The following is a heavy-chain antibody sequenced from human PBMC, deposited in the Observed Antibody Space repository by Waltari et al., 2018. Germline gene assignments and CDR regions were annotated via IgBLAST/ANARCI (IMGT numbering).Heavy chain of an antibody. CDR1: GGSFSGYY. CDR3: ARLANIVVATGYYYYMDV. J-gene: IGHJ6*03. D-gene: IGHD2-21*01. V-gene: IGHV4-34*01. CDR2: ITHSGRT. Sequence: QVQLQQWGAGLLKPSETLSLTCAVYGGSFSGYYWSWIRQPPGKGLEWIGEITHSGRTNYNPSLKSRFTISVDTSKNQFSLKLSSVTAADTAVYYCARLANIVVATGYYYYMDVWGKGTTVTVSS.